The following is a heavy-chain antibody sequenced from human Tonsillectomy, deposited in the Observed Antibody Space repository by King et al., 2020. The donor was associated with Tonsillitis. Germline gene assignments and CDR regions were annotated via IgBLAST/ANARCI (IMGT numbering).Heavy chain of an antibody. J-gene: IGHJ4*02. D-gene: IGHD4-17*01. V-gene: IGHV4-34*01. Sequence: VQLQQWGAGLLKPSETLSLTCAVYGVSFSGYYWSWIRQPPGKGLEWIGEINHGGSTNYNPSLKSRVTISVDTSKSQFSLKLNSVTAADTAVYYCARAFSVTRLDWGRGTLVTVSS. CDR1: GVSFSGYY. CDR2: INHGGST. CDR3: ARAFSVTRLD.